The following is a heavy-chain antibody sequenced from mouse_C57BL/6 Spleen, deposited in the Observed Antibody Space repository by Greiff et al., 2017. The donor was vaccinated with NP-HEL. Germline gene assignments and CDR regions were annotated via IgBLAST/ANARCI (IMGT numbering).Heavy chain of an antibody. D-gene: IGHD2-4*01. J-gene: IGHJ3*01. CDR2: IYPGSGNT. CDR1: GYTFTDYY. Sequence: QVHVKQSGAELVRPGASVKLSCKASGYTFTDYYINWVKQRPGQGLEWIARIYPGSGNTYYNEKFKGKATLTAEKSSSTAYMQLSSLTSEDSAVYFCARSPNYDYGGSAWFAYWGQGTLVTVSA. V-gene: IGHV1-76*01. CDR3: ARSPNYDYGGSAWFAY.